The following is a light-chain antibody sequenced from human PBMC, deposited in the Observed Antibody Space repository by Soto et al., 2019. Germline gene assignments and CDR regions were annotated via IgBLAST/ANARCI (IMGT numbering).Light chain of an antibody. CDR2: SAS. V-gene: IGKV3-20*01. J-gene: IGKJ2*01. CDR3: QQYASSLVYT. CDR1: QSISSRY. Sequence: EIGLTQSPGTLSLSPGERATLSCRASQSISSRYLAWYQQKPGQAPRLLIYSASSRATGIPDRFSGSGSGTDFTLTISRLEPEEFAVYYCQQYASSLVYTFGQGTRLDIK.